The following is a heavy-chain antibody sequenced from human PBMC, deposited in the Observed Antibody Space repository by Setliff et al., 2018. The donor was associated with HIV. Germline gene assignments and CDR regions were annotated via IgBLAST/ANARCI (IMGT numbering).Heavy chain of an antibody. CDR2: ISYDGINK. J-gene: IGHJ6*03. Sequence: SLRLSCAVSGFIFNGYGMHWVRQAPGKGLEWVAVISYDGINKYYADSVKGRFTISRDNSKNTLYLQMNSLRAEDTAVYYCAKDPEYSSSYYFFYMDVWGKGTTVTVSS. D-gene: IGHD6-6*01. CDR3: AKDPEYSSSYYFFYMDV. CDR1: GFIFNGYG. V-gene: IGHV3-30*18.